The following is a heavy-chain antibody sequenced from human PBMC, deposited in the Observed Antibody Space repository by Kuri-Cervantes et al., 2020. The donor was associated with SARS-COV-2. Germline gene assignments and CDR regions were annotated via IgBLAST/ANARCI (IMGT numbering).Heavy chain of an antibody. Sequence: GGSLRLSCPASGFTFSSYAMHWVRQAPGKGLGWVAVILYDGSNKYYADSVKGRFTISRDNSKNTLYLQMNSLGAEDTAVYYCATLMGWELPAYYYYYYMDVWGKGTTVTVSS. CDR2: ILYDGSNK. V-gene: IGHV3-30*04. D-gene: IGHD1-26*01. CDR1: GFTFSSYA. CDR3: ATLMGWELPAYYYYYYMDV. J-gene: IGHJ6*03.